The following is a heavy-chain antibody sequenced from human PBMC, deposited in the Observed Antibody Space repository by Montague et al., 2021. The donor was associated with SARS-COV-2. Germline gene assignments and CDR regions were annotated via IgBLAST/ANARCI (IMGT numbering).Heavy chain of an antibody. D-gene: IGHD1-26*01. V-gene: IGHV4-31*03. CDR1: GGSISSANYY. CDR3: ASQSGSYYNYFGL. CDR2: IYYSGSS. J-gene: IGHJ4*02. Sequence: TLSLTCSVSGGSISSANYYWSWIRQHPRKGLEFIGYIYYSGSSFYNPSLKSRLTISVDTSKNRFSLRLSSVTAADTAIYFCASQSGSYYNYFGLWGQGTLVTVSS.